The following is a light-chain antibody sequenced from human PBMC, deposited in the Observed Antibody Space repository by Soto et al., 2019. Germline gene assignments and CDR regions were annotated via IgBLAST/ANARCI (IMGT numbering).Light chain of an antibody. J-gene: IGKJ2*03. CDR2: DAS. Sequence: EIVMTQSPATLSVSPGEGATLSCRASQSVDVHLAWYQQKPGQAPRLLIYDASTRATGIPVRFSGSGSGTEFTLTISSLQSEDCAVYYCQQYKNWPPYSFGQGTKLEIK. V-gene: IGKV3-15*01. CDR3: QQYKNWPPYS. CDR1: QSVDVH.